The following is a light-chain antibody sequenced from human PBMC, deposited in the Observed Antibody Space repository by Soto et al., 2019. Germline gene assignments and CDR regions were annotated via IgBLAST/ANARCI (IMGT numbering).Light chain of an antibody. CDR2: AAS. CDR1: QSISSY. CDR3: QQSYSTHPWT. Sequence: DIQMTQSPSSLSASVGDRVTITCRASQSISSYLNWYQQKPGKAPKLLIYAASSLQSGVPSRFSGSGSGTDFTLTISSLQPEDFATYYCQQSYSTHPWTFGQETKVEIK. V-gene: IGKV1-39*01. J-gene: IGKJ1*01.